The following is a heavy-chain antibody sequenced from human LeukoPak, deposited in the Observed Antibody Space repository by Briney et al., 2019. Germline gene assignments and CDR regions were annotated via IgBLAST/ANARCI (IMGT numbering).Heavy chain of an antibody. V-gene: IGHV3-23*01. CDR3: ARKHCSSTSCYLEY. CDR2: ISGSGGST. Sequence: GGSLRLSCAASGFTFSSYAMSWVRQAPGKGLEWVSAISGSGGSTYYADSVKGRFTISRDNSKNTLYLQMNSLRAEDTAVYYCARKHCSSTSCYLEYWGQGTLVTVSS. J-gene: IGHJ4*02. D-gene: IGHD2-2*01. CDR1: GFTFSSYA.